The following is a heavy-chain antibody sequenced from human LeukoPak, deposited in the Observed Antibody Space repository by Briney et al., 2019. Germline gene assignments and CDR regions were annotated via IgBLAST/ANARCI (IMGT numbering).Heavy chain of an antibody. J-gene: IGHJ1*01. D-gene: IGHD3-9*01. CDR2: ISGSGGST. CDR3: AKDPGYDILTRLYFQH. Sequence: GGSLRLSCAASGFTFSSYAMSWVRQAPGKGLEWVSAISGSGGSTYYADPVKGRFTISRDNSKNTLYLQMNSLRAEDTAVYYCAKDPGYDILTRLYFQHWGQGTLVTVSS. V-gene: IGHV3-23*01. CDR1: GFTFSSYA.